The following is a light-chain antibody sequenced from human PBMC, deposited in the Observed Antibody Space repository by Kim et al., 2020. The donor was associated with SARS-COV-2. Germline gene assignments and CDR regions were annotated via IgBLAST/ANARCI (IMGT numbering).Light chain of an antibody. CDR1: QSISIY. J-gene: IGKJ1*01. Sequence: DIRMTQSPSSLSASVGDRVTITCRASQSISIYLNWYQQKPGKGPNLLIYAASNLQSGVPSRFSGSGSGTDFTLTISSLQPEDFASYYWQKRYITPPGRFGEGTKVDIK. CDR2: AAS. CDR3: QKRYITPPGR. V-gene: IGKV1-39*01.